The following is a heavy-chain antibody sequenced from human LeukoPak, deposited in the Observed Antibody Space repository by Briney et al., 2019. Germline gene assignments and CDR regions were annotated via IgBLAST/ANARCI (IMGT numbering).Heavy chain of an antibody. J-gene: IGHJ4*02. Sequence: GGSLRLSCAASGFTFSSYGMHWVRQAPGKGLEWVAVISYDGSNKYYADSVKGRFTISRDNSKNTLYLQMNSLRAEDTAVYYCAKDLSGSFDYWSQGTLVTVSS. CDR3: AKDLSGSFDY. CDR1: GFTFSSYG. D-gene: IGHD2/OR15-2a*01. V-gene: IGHV3-30*18. CDR2: ISYDGSNK.